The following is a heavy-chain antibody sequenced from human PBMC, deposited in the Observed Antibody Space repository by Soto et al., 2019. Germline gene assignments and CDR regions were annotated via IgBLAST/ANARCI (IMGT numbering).Heavy chain of an antibody. V-gene: IGHV3-11*06. CDR1: GFTFSDYY. CDR2: ISSISTYA. J-gene: IGHJ6*02. Sequence: QVQLVESGGGLVKPGGSLRLSCAASGFTFSDYYMSWVRQAPGKGLEWDSYISSISTYANYADSVKGRFTISRDNAKNSLDLQMTSLRDDATALYYCARLAGCSNNIISYGMDVWGQGSTVTFS. CDR3: ARLAGCSNNIISYGMDV. D-gene: IGHD4-4*01.